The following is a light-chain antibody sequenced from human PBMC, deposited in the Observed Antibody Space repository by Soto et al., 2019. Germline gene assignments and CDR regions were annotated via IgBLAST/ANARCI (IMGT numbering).Light chain of an antibody. CDR2: WAS. V-gene: IGKV4-1*01. CDR3: QQYYSTPLT. Sequence: DIVMIQSLASLAVSLGERASINCNSSQSVLHSSNNKNYLAWYQQKPGQPPKLLIYWASTRESGVPDRFSGSGSGTDFTLTISSLQAEDVAVYYCQQYYSTPLTFGGGTKVDIK. J-gene: IGKJ4*01. CDR1: QSVLHSSNNKNY.